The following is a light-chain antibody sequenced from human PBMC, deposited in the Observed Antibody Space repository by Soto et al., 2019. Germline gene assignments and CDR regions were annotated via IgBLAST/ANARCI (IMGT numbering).Light chain of an antibody. Sequence: DIRMTQFPSALSASVGDRVTITCRASQSVNIWLAWYQQKPGKAPKLLISEASTVETGVPARFSGSGSGTQCTLTISSLQPDDLATYYCQQYNNFWTFGQGTTVQIK. J-gene: IGKJ1*01. CDR1: QSVNIW. CDR3: QQYNNFWT. V-gene: IGKV1-5*03. CDR2: EAS.